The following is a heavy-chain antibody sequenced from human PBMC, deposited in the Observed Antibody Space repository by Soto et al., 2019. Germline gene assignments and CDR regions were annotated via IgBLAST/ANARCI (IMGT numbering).Heavy chain of an antibody. V-gene: IGHV4-30-2*01. J-gene: IGHJ6*02. CDR3: ARVARGEGMDLYYYYGMDV. Sequence: SETLSLTCAVSGGSISSGGYSWSWIRQPPGKGLEWIGYIYHSGSTYYKPSLRSRVTISVDRSKNQFYLKLSSVTAAETAVYICARVARGEGMDLYYYYGMDVWGQGTTVTVSS. CDR1: GGSISSGGYS. CDR2: IYHSGST. D-gene: IGHD3-16*01.